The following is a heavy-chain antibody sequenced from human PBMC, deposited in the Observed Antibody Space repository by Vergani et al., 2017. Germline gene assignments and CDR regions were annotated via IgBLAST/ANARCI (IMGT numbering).Heavy chain of an antibody. CDR2: IIPILGIA. V-gene: IGHV1-69*02. Sequence: QVQLVQSGAEVKKPGSSVKVSCKASGGTFSSYTISWVRQAPGQGLEWMGRIIPILGIANYAQKFQGRVTITADKSTSTAYMELSSLRSEDTAVYYCARAPVVPRTYYFDYWGQGTLVTVSS. J-gene: IGHJ4*02. CDR1: GGTFSSYT. CDR3: ARAPVVPRTYYFDY. D-gene: IGHD2-2*01.